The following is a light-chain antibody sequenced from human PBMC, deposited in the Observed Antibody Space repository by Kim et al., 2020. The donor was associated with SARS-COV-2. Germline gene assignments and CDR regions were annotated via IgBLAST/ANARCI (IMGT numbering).Light chain of an antibody. CDR2: DDA. Sequence: PGDRVNLSCRDNHSVDTSLAWYQQTPGKPPRILNYDDAIRAAGVPDRFSGSGAVTDFTLTIDCLAPEDFAVYYCQQRGSWPPALTFGGGTKGDIK. J-gene: IGKJ4*01. V-gene: IGKV3D-11*03. CDR1: HSVDTS. CDR3: QQRGSWPPALT.